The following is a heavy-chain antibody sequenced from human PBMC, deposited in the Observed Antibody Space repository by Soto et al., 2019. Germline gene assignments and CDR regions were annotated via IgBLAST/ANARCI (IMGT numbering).Heavy chain of an antibody. CDR1: GGSFSFYY. CDR2: INHGGST. Sequence: PSETLSLTCAVSGGSFSFYYRSWIRQPPGKELEWIGEINHGGSTNYNSSLKSRVTISVDTSKNQFSLKLSSVTAADTAVYYCATRFYDSSGYYLFYFDSWGQGTLVTVSS. J-gene: IGHJ4*02. V-gene: IGHV4-34*01. D-gene: IGHD3-22*01. CDR3: ATRFYDSSGYYLFYFDS.